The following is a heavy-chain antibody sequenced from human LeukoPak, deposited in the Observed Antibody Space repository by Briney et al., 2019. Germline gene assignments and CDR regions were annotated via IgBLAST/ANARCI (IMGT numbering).Heavy chain of an antibody. V-gene: IGHV1-69*04. D-gene: IGHD6-19*01. CDR1: GGTFTSYA. Sequence: SVKVSCKASGGTFTSYAISWVRQAPGQGLEWMGRIIPILGIANYAQKLQGRVTMTTDTSTSTAYMELRSLRSDDTAVYYCARDWSIAVAGTLGYWGQGTLVTVSS. CDR3: ARDWSIAVAGTLGY. J-gene: IGHJ4*02. CDR2: IIPILGIA.